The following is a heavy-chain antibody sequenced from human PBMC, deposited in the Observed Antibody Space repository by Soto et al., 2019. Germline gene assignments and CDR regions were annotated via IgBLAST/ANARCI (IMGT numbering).Heavy chain of an antibody. J-gene: IGHJ6*02. CDR2: IYYSGST. D-gene: IGHD3-10*01. CDR1: GGSISSYY. CDR3: ARGRGSGSSFYYYGMDV. Sequence: SETLSLTCTVSGGSISSYYLSWIRQPPGKGLEWIGYIYYSGSTNYNPSLKSRVTISVDTSKNQFSLKLSSVTAADTAVYYCARGRGSGSSFYYYGMDVWGQGTTVTVSS. V-gene: IGHV4-59*01.